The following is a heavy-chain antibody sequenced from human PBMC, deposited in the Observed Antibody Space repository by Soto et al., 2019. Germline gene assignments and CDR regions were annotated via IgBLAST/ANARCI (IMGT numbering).Heavy chain of an antibody. Sequence: QVQLVQSGAEVKKPGASVKVSCKASGYTFTSYAMHWVRQAPGQRLEWMGWINAGNGNTKYSQKFQGRVTITRETSASTAYMELSSLRSEDTAVYYCARDFPPLTYYDYIWGRYDYWGQGTLVTVSS. CDR3: ARDFPPLTYYDYIWGRYDY. V-gene: IGHV1-3*01. CDR2: INAGNGNT. CDR1: GYTFTSYA. D-gene: IGHD3-16*01. J-gene: IGHJ4*02.